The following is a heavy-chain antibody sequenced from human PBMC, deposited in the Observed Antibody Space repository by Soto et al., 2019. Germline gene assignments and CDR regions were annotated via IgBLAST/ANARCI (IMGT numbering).Heavy chain of an antibody. CDR2: IFYSGST. CDR1: GGSINSGGYY. J-gene: IGHJ4*02. CDR3: ARNRIAKKIDY. D-gene: IGHD2-21*01. Sequence: QVQLQESGPGLVKPSQTLSLTCSVSGGSINSGGYYWTWIRQHPGKGLEWIGNIFYSGSTSYNPSRKSRLTISIDTSKTHFSLKLSSVTAADTAVYYCARNRIAKKIDYWGQGTLVTVSS. V-gene: IGHV4-31*03.